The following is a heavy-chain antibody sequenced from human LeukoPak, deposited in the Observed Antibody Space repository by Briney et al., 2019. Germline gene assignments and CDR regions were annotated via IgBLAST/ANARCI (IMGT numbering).Heavy chain of an antibody. J-gene: IGHJ4*02. Sequence: SVTPSLTCAVYGGSFSGYYWSWIRQPPGKGLEWIGEINHSGSTNYNPSLKSRVTISVDTSKNQFSLKLSSVTAADTAVYYCASTFGYCSSTSCGRLDYWGQGTLVTVSS. CDR3: ASTFGYCSSTSCGRLDY. D-gene: IGHD2-2*01. CDR1: GGSFSGYY. CDR2: INHSGST. V-gene: IGHV4-34*01.